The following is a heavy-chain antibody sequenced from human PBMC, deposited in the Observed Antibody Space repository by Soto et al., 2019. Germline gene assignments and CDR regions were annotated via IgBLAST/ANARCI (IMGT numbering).Heavy chain of an antibody. CDR1: GYTFTGYY. CDR2: INPNSGGT. J-gene: IGHJ6*02. Sequence: ASVKVSCKASGYTFTGYYMHWVRQAPGQGLEWMGWINPNSGGTNYAQKFQGRVTMTRDTSISTAYMELSRLRSDDTAVYYCAREGIAVAGRSSYFGMDVWGQGTTVTVSS. CDR3: AREGIAVAGRSSYFGMDV. D-gene: IGHD6-19*01. V-gene: IGHV1-2*02.